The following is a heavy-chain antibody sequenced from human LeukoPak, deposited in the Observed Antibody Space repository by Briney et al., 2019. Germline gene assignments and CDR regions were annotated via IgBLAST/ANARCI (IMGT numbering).Heavy chain of an antibody. Sequence: SGTLSLTCAVSGGSISSSNWWSWVRQPPGKGLEWIGEIYHSGSTNYNPSLKSRVTISVDKSKNQFSLKLSSVTAADTAVYYCARSVAGTYYYYYYGMDVWGQGTMVTVSS. CDR1: GGSISSSNW. CDR2: IYHSGST. V-gene: IGHV4-4*02. D-gene: IGHD6-19*01. J-gene: IGHJ6*02. CDR3: ARSVAGTYYYYYYGMDV.